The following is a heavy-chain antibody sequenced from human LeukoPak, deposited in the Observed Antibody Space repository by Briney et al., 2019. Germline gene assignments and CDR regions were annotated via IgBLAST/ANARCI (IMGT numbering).Heavy chain of an antibody. D-gene: IGHD6-19*01. Sequence: GGSLRLSCAASGFTFSSYAMSWVRQAPGKGLEWVSSIGSRSSYIYYADSVKGRFTISRDNAKNSLYLQMNSLRAEDTAVYYCARDKSAAVAGLMDVWGKGTTVTVSS. CDR1: GFTFSSYA. J-gene: IGHJ6*03. CDR2: IGSRSSYI. CDR3: ARDKSAAVAGLMDV. V-gene: IGHV3-21*01.